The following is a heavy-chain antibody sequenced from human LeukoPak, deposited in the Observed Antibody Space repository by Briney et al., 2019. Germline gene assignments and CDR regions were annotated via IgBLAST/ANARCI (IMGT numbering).Heavy chain of an antibody. CDR2: IYYSGST. J-gene: IGHJ4*02. Sequence: KPSETLSLTCTVSGGSISSSSYYWGWLRQPPGKGLEWIGSIYYSGSTYYNPSLKSRVTISVDTSKNQFSLKLSSVTAADTAVYYCARVLVPAAIGYWGQGTLVTVSS. CDR3: ARVLVPAAIGY. V-gene: IGHV4-39*01. D-gene: IGHD2-2*02. CDR1: GGSISSSSYY.